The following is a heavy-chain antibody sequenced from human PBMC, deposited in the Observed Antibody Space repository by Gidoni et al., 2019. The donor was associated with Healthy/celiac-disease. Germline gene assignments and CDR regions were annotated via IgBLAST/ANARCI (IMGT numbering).Heavy chain of an antibody. D-gene: IGHD3-22*01. CDR3: ARLGASITMIVV. V-gene: IGHV4-59*08. CDR2: IYDSGST. Sequence: WILQPPGKGLECIGYIYDSGSTNYNPSLKRRVTISVDTSKNQFSLKLSSVTAADTAVDYCARLGASITMIVVWGQGTLVTVSS. J-gene: IGHJ4*02.